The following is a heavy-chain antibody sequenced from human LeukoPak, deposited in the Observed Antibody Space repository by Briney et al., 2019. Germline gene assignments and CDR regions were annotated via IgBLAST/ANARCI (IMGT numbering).Heavy chain of an antibody. CDR1: GGSISSYY. Sequence: PSETLFLTCTVSGGSISSYYWSWIRQLPGKGLEWIGRIYTSGSTNYNPSLKSRVTISVDTSKNQFSLKLSSVTAADTAVYYCAREYDFWSGYYTNYYYYYMDVWGKGTTVTVSS. J-gene: IGHJ6*03. D-gene: IGHD3-3*01. CDR3: AREYDFWSGYYTNYYYYYMDV. V-gene: IGHV4-4*08. CDR2: IYTSGST.